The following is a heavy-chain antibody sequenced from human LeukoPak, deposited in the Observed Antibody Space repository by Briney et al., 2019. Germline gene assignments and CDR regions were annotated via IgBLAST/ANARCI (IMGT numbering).Heavy chain of an antibody. CDR2: IKQDGSEK. Sequence: GGSLRLSCAASGFTFSSYWMSWVRQAPGKGLEWVANIKQDGSEKYYVDSVKGRSTISRDNAKNSPYLQMNSLRAEDTAVYYCARPHPLYGAGSFVFWGQGILVTVSS. J-gene: IGHJ4*02. V-gene: IGHV3-7*01. CDR3: ARPHPLYGAGSFVF. CDR1: GFTFSSYW. D-gene: IGHD3-10*01.